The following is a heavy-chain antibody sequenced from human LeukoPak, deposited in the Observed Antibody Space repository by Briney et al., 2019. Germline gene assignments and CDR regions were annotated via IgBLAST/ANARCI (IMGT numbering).Heavy chain of an antibody. CDR3: TTVGYGGTKGLENWFDP. V-gene: IGHV3-15*01. D-gene: IGHD4-23*01. CDR1: GFTFNNAW. CDR2: IKSKTDGGTT. Sequence: PGGSLRLSCAASGFTFNNAWMSWVRQSPGKGLEWVGRIKSKTDGGTTDYAAPVKGRFTISRDDSRNMLYLQMNSLKTEDTALYYCTTVGYGGTKGLENWFDPWGLGTLVTVSS. J-gene: IGHJ5*02.